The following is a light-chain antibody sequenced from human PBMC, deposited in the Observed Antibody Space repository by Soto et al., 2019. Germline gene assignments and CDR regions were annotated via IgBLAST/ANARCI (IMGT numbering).Light chain of an antibody. J-gene: IGKJ1*01. V-gene: IGKV3-20*01. CDR2: GAS. Sequence: EIVLTQSPGTLSLSPGERATLSCRASQILSSSSLAWYQQKPGQAPRLLISGASSRAADIPDRFSGSGSGKEFPPHLQRLEPEDFGVYHCQQYDSSPRTFGQGTTGDIK. CDR3: QQYDSSPRT. CDR1: QILSSSS.